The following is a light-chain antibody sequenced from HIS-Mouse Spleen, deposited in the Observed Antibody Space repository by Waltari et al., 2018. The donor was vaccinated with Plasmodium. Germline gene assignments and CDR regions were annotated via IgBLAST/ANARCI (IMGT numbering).Light chain of an antibody. J-gene: IGLJ2*01. CDR1: ALPTQY. Sequence: SYELTQPPSVSVSPGQTARITFSGDALPTQYAYWYQQKTGQAPVLVIYQDSERPSGIPERFSGSSSGTTVTLTISGVQAEDEADYYCQSADSSGTYVVFGGGTKLTVL. V-gene: IGLV3-25*03. CDR3: QSADSSGTYVV. CDR2: QDS.